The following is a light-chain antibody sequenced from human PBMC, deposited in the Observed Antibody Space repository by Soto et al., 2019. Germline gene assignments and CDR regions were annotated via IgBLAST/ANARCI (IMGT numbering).Light chain of an antibody. CDR1: SSDVGGYNY. J-gene: IGLJ3*02. CDR2: DVS. V-gene: IGLV2-11*01. CDR3: CSHAGSNTWV. Sequence: QSVLTQPRSVSGSPGQSVTISCTGTSSDVGGYNYVSWYQQHPGKAPKLMIYDVSNRPSGVPDRFSGSKSGNTASLTISGLQAEDEADYYCCSHAGSNTWVFGGGTKVTVL.